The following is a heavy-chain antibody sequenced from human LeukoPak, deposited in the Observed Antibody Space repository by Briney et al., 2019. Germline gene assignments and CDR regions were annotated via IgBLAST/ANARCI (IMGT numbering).Heavy chain of an antibody. Sequence: SETLSLTCAVYGGSFSGYYWSWIRQPPGKGLEWIGEISHSGSTNYNPSLKSRVTISVDTSKNQFSLKLSSVTAADTAVYYCARGSDIVVVPFDYWGQGTLVTVSS. CDR2: ISHSGST. CDR1: GGSFSGYY. J-gene: IGHJ4*02. V-gene: IGHV4-34*01. CDR3: ARGSDIVVVPFDY. D-gene: IGHD2-2*01.